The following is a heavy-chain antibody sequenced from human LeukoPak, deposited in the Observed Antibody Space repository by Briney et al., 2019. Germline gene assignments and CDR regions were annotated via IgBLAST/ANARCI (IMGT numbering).Heavy chain of an antibody. CDR2: ISSNGGST. Sequence: GGSLRLSCSASGFIFSSYAIHWVRQAPGKGLEYVSVISSNGGSTYYADSVKGRFAISRDNSKNTLYLQMSSLRAEDTAVYYCVKGYCSSTSCYAFDYWGQGTLVTVSS. D-gene: IGHD2-2*01. J-gene: IGHJ4*02. CDR1: GFIFSSYA. CDR3: VKGYCSSTSCYAFDY. V-gene: IGHV3-64D*09.